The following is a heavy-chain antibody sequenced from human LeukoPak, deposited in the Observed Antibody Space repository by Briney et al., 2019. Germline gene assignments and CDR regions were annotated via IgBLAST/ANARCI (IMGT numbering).Heavy chain of an antibody. D-gene: IGHD1-14*01. V-gene: IGHV1-18*01. CDR2: VSTYNSDT. J-gene: IGHJ1*01. CDR3: ARAESMALYFLY. Sequence: EASVNVSCKASGYTFTDFGLIWVRQPPGQGLEWMGWVSTYNSDTDYAKKFQDRVTMTTESSTQTTFMELRNLRSDDTAVYYCARAESMALYFLYWGEGTLVSVSS. CDR1: GYTFTDFG.